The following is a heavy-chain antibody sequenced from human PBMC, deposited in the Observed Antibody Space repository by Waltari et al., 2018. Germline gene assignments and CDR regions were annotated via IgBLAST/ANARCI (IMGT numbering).Heavy chain of an antibody. CDR1: AINFRGAV. J-gene: IGHJ3*01. D-gene: IGHD2-2*01. Sequence: QVHLVESGGGVVLPGGSWRPAGVVSAINFRGAVMHWVRQAPGKGLEWGAFIQYDGKTAYYAESGRGRFTISRDDSTNTLHLQMGSLRRDDSGVYYCARGVSAAADGFDFWGQGTNVTVSS. CDR3: ARGVSAAADGFDF. CDR2: IQYDGKTA. V-gene: IGHV3-30*02.